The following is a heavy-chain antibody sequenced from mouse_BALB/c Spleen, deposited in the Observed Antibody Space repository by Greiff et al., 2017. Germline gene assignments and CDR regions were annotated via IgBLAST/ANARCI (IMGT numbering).Heavy chain of an antibody. V-gene: IGHV1S127*01. CDR3: TRRGVYYEYVYAMDY. D-gene: IGHD2-4*01. J-gene: IGHJ4*01. Sequence: VQLQQPGAELVKPGASVKMSCKASGYTFTSYWMHWVKQRPGQGLEWIGVIDPSDSYTSYNQKFKGKATLTVDTSSSTAYMQLSSLTSEDSAVYYCTRRGVYYEYVYAMDYWGQGTSVTVSS. CDR2: IDPSDSYT. CDR1: GYTFTSYW.